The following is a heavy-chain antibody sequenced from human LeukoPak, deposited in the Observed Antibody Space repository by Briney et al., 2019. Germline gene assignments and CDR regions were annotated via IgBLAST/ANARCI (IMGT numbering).Heavy chain of an antibody. CDR2: INHSGST. V-gene: IGHV4-34*01. Sequence: PSETLSLTCAVYGGSFSGYYWSWIRQPPGKGLEWIGEINHSGSTNYNPSLKSRVTISVDTSKNQLSLKLSSVTAADTAVYYCARGRRALYYDFWSGYYNSWFDPWGQGTPVTVSS. J-gene: IGHJ5*02. CDR1: GGSFSGYY. D-gene: IGHD3-3*01. CDR3: ARGRRALYYDFWSGYYNSWFDP.